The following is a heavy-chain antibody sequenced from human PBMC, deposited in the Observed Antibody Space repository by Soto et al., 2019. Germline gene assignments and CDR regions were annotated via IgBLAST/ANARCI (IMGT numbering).Heavy chain of an antibody. CDR1: GLIFGSRA. D-gene: IGHD3-10*01. CDR3: ARGSTDSYPGSRIFDL. J-gene: IGHJ4*02. V-gene: IGHV3-23*01. CDR2: ITDTGGDA. Sequence: PGGSLRLSCVASGLIFGSRAMSWVRQAPGEGLQWVATITDTGGDAKYADSVRGRFVISRDNSQKTLYLQVTSLTAEDSAMYFCARGSTDSYPGSRIFDLWGRGTLVTVSS.